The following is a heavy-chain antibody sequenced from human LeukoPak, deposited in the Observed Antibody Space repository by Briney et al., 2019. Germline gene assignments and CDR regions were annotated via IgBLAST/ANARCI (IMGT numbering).Heavy chain of an antibody. V-gene: IGHV3-23*01. CDR1: GFTFSSYA. Sequence: GGSLRLSCAASGFTFSSYAMSWVRQAPGKGLEWVSAIGGSGGSTYYADSVKGRFTISRDNAKNSLYLQMKSLRAEDTAVYYCARDPYSGYDLQAFDYWGQGTLVTVSS. J-gene: IGHJ4*02. CDR2: IGGSGGST. D-gene: IGHD5-12*01. CDR3: ARDPYSGYDLQAFDY.